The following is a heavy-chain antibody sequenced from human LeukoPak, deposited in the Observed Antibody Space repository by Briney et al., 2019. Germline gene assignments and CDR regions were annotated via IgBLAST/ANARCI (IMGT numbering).Heavy chain of an antibody. V-gene: IGHV3-48*03. CDR2: ISSSGSTI. Sequence: GGFLRLSCAASGFTFSSYEMNWVRQAPGKGLERVSYISSSGSTIYYADSVKGRFTISRDNAKNSLYLQMNSLRAEDTAVYYCAREYSSSLGYWGQGTLVTVSS. CDR3: AREYSSSLGY. J-gene: IGHJ4*02. D-gene: IGHD6-13*01. CDR1: GFTFSSYE.